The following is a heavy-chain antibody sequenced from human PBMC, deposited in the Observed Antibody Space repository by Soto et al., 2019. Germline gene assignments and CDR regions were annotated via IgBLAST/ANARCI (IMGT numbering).Heavy chain of an antibody. CDR1: GGSISSGDYY. CDR3: ARVGEGFYYDSSGYYLSPFDY. D-gene: IGHD3-22*01. J-gene: IGHJ4*02. CDR2: IYYSGST. V-gene: IGHV4-30-4*01. Sequence: SETLSLTCTVSGGSISSGDYYWSWIRQPPGKGLEWIGYIYYSGSTYYNPSLKSRVTISVDTSKNQFSLKLSSVTAADTAVYYCARVGEGFYYDSSGYYLSPFDYWGQGTLVTVSS.